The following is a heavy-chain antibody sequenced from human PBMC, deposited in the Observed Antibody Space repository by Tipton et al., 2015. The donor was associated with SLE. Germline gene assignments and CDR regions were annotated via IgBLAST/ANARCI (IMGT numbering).Heavy chain of an antibody. D-gene: IGHD2-2*01. J-gene: IGHJ4*02. CDR1: GFTFNTFA. V-gene: IGHV3-30*07. CDR3: ARVLEFQLLGWRYFDY. CDR2: ISYDGDYT. Sequence: SLRLSCAASGFTFNTFAFDWVRQAPGKGLEWVAAISYDGDYTYYADSVKGRFTISRDNAKNSLSLQMNSLRAEDTAVYYCARVLEFQLLGWRYFDYWGQGTLVTVSS.